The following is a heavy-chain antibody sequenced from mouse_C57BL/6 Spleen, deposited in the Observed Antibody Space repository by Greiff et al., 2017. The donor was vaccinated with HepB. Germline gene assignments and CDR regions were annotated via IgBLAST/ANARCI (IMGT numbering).Heavy chain of an antibody. CDR2: INPNNGGT. Sequence: EVQLQQSGPELVKPGASVKISCKASGYTFTDYYMNWVKQSHGKSLEWIGDINPNNGGTSYNQKFKGKATLTVDKSSSTAYMELRSLTSEDSAVYYCARWGTTDSFDYWGQGTTLTVSS. CDR1: GYTFTDYY. V-gene: IGHV1-26*01. CDR3: ARWGTTDSFDY. D-gene: IGHD1-1*01. J-gene: IGHJ2*01.